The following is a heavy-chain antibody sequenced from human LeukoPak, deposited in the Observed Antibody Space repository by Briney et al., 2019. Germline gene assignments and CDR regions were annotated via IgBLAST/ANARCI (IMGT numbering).Heavy chain of an antibody. CDR1: GGSLSSGGYS. J-gene: IGHJ6*02. Sequence: PSQTLSLTCAVSGGSLSSGGYSWSWIRQPPGKGLEWIGYIYHSGSTNYNPSLKSRVTISVDTSKNQFSLKLSSVTAADTAVYYCARGRTDSSGYYWAHYGMDVWGQGTTVTVSS. V-gene: IGHV4-30-2*01. CDR3: ARGRTDSSGYYWAHYGMDV. CDR2: IYHSGST. D-gene: IGHD3-22*01.